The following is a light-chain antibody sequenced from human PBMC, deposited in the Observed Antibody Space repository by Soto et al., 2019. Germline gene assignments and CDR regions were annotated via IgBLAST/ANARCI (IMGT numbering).Light chain of an antibody. CDR3: CSYAGSSTPYV. Sequence: QSVLTQPPSVSGAPGQRVIISCTGSSSNIGAGFDVHWYQHLPGTAPKLLIYGNNNRPSGVSDRISGSKSGTSASLAITGLQAEDEADYYCCSYAGSSTPYVFGTGTKVTV. J-gene: IGLJ1*01. V-gene: IGLV1-40*01. CDR1: SSNIGAGFD. CDR2: GNN.